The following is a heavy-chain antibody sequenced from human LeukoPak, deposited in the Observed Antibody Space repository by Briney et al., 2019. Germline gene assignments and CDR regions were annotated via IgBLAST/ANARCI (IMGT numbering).Heavy chain of an antibody. CDR3: AKDGPRDV. V-gene: IGHV3-30*18. CDR1: GFTFISYG. CDR2: ISYDGSNK. Sequence: PGGPLRLPCAASGFTFISYGMHWVPQAPGKGLYWVPVISYDGSNKYYADSLKAGSTIPRDNSKNTLYVQMDSLRDGGTAVYYCAKDGPRDVWGQGTTVTVSS. J-gene: IGHJ6*02.